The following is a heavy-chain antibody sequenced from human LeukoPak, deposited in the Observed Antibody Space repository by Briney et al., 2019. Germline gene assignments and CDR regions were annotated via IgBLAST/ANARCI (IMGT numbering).Heavy chain of an antibody. CDR1: GGSISSGGYY. Sequence: PSETLSLTCTVSGGSISSGGYYWSWIRQHPGKGLEWIGYIYYSGSTYYNPSLKSRVTISVDTSKNQFSLKLSSVTAADTAVYYCARDQRGMGFDYWGQGTLVTVSS. V-gene: IGHV4-31*03. D-gene: IGHD3-16*01. CDR3: ARDQRGMGFDY. CDR2: IYYSGST. J-gene: IGHJ4*02.